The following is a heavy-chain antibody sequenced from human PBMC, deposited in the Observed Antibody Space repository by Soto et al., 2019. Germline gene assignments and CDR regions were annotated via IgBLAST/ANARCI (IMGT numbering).Heavy chain of an antibody. V-gene: IGHV4-31*03. CDR2: IYYSGST. CDR3: ARAVSGHYYFDY. J-gene: IGHJ4*01. D-gene: IGHD1-26*01. Sequence: SETLSLTCTVSGGSISSGGYYWSWIRQHPGKGLEWIGYIYYSGSTYYNPSLKSRVTISVDTSKNQFSLKLSSVTAADTAVYYCARAVSGHYYFDYWGHGTLVTVSS. CDR1: GGSISSGGYY.